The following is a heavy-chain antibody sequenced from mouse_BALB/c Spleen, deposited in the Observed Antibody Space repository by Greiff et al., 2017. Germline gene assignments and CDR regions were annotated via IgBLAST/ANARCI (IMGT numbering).Heavy chain of an antibody. D-gene: IGHD1-1*01. Sequence: VKLMESGPGLVAPSQSLSITCTVSGFSLTGYGVNWVRQPPGKGLEWLGMIWGDGSTDYNSALKSRLSISKDNSKSQVFLKMHSLQTDDTARYYCARSTVVEGFAYWGQGTLVTVSA. CDR1: GFSLTGYG. J-gene: IGHJ3*01. CDR3: ARSTVVEGFAY. CDR2: IWGDGST. V-gene: IGHV2-6-7*01.